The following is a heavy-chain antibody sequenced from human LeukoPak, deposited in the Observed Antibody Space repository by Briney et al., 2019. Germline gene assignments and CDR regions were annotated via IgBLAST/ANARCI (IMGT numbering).Heavy chain of an antibody. V-gene: IGHV4-4*02. D-gene: IGHD6-13*01. CDR1: GGSISSSNW. Sequence: SETLSLTCAASGGSISSSNWWSWVRQPPGKGLEWIGEIYHSGSTNYNPSLKSRVTISVDKSKNQFSLKLSSVTAADTAVYYCASRGYSSSWDYWGQGTLVTVSS. J-gene: IGHJ4*02. CDR2: IYHSGST. CDR3: ASRGYSSSWDY.